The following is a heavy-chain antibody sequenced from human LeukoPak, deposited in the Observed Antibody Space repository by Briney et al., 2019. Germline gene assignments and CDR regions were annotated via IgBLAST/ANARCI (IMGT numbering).Heavy chain of an antibody. V-gene: IGHV4-30-4*08. Sequence: PSQTLSLTCTVSGGSISSGDYYWSWIRQPPGKGLEWIGYIYYSGSTYYNPSLKSRVTISADTSKNQFSLKLSSVTAADTAVYYCARGQQLVPFDYWGQGTLVTVSS. CDR3: ARGQQLVPFDY. CDR2: IYYSGST. J-gene: IGHJ4*02. D-gene: IGHD6-13*01. CDR1: GGSISSGDYY.